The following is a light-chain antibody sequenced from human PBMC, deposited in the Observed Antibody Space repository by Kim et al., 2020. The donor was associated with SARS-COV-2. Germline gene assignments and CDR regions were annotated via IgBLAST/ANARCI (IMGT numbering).Light chain of an antibody. V-gene: IGKV1-27*01. CDR1: QGISRY. J-gene: IGKJ4*01. CDR2: AAS. CDR3: QNYHSAPLT. Sequence: ASGGDRVTITCRASQGISRYLAWYQQKPGKVPKVLIYAASPLQSGVPSRFSGSGSETDFTLTITSLQPEDVATYYCQNYHSAPLTFGGGTKVDIK.